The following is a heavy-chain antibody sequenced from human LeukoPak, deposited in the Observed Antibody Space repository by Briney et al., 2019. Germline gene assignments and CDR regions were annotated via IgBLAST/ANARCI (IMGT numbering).Heavy chain of an antibody. V-gene: IGHV3-9*01. CDR1: GFTFDDYA. J-gene: IGHJ3*02. CDR2: ISWNSGSI. Sequence: GGSLRLSCAASGFTFDDYAMHWVRRAPGKGLEWVSGISWNSGSIGYADSVKGRFTISRDNAKNSLYLQMNSLRAEDTALYYCAKTYSRGWFDAFDIWGQGTMVTVSS. D-gene: IGHD6-19*01. CDR3: AKTYSRGWFDAFDI.